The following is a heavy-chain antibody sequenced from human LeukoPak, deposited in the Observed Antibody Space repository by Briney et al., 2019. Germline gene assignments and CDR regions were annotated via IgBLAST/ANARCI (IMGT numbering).Heavy chain of an antibody. D-gene: IGHD2-21*01. CDR1: LGTYRRYT. Sequence: GSSGELSCRAYLGTYRRYTMSWVREDPGGRREWKERIIPILGIANYAQKFQGRVTITADKSTSTAYMELSSLRSEDTAVYYCARDRAYCGGDCYSTLDYWGQGTLVTVSS. V-gene: IGHV1-69*04. CDR2: IIPILGIA. J-gene: IGHJ4*02. CDR3: ARDRAYCGGDCYSTLDY.